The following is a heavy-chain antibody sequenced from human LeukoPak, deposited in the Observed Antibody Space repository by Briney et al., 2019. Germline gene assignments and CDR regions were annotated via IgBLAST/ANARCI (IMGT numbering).Heavy chain of an antibody. Sequence: GGSLRLSCAASGFTFSSYGMHWVRQAPGKGLEWVAFIRYDGSNKYYADSVKGRFTISRDNSKNTLYQQMNSLRAEDTAVYYCAATGYSSSSWYRGDYWGQGTLVTVSS. CDR2: IRYDGSNK. CDR1: GFTFSSYG. D-gene: IGHD6-13*01. CDR3: AATGYSSSSWYRGDY. V-gene: IGHV3-30*02. J-gene: IGHJ4*02.